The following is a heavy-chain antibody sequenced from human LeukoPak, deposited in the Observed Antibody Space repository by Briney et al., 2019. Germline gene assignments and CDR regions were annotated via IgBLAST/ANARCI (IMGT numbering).Heavy chain of an antibody. V-gene: IGHV1-69*05. D-gene: IGHD2-2*01. CDR3: ARLGYCSSTSCHAADYYYMDV. CDR1: GGTFSSYA. Sequence: SVKVSCKASGGTFSSYAISWVRQAPGQGLEWMGGIIPIFGTANYAQKFQGRVTITTDESTSTAYMELSSLRSEDTAVYYCARLGYCSSTSCHAADYYYMDVWGKGTTVTVSS. J-gene: IGHJ6*03. CDR2: IIPIFGTA.